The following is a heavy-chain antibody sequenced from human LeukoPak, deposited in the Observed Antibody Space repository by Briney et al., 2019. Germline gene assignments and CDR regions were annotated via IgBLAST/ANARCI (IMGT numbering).Heavy chain of an antibody. CDR2: MNPNSGNP. Sequence: ASVKVSCKASGYTFTSFDINWVRQATGQGLEWMGWMNPNSGNPGYAQKFQGRVTMTRNNSISTGYMEVSSLRSEDTGVYYCARGLAEWEQNDAFDIWGQGTMVTVSS. J-gene: IGHJ3*02. V-gene: IGHV1-8*01. D-gene: IGHD1-26*01. CDR3: ARGLAEWEQNDAFDI. CDR1: GYTFTSFD.